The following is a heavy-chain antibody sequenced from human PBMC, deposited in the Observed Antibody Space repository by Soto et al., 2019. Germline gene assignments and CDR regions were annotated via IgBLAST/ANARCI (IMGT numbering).Heavy chain of an antibody. CDR3: ARASFRLPVPPY. Sequence: GGSLRLSCAVSGFSFSSFWMTWVRQTPGKGLEWVAHMNTDGSQKYYVDSVKGRFAISRDNAINSLYLQMSSLRAEDTAVYYCARASFRLPVPPYWGQGTLVTVSS. CDR2: MNTDGSQK. CDR1: GFSFSSFW. V-gene: IGHV3-7*05. D-gene: IGHD5-18*01. J-gene: IGHJ4*02.